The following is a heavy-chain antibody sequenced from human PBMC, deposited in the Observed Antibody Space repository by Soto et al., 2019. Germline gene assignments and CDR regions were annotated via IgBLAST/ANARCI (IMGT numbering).Heavy chain of an antibody. J-gene: IGHJ6*02. V-gene: IGHV3-30*18. CDR1: GFTFSSYG. Sequence: GGSLRLSCAASGFTFSSYGMHWVRQAPGKGLEWVAVISYDGSNKYYADSVKGRFTISRDNSKNTLYLQMNSLRAEDTAVYYCAKDSNDYGDYVSQYYYYYYGMDVWGQGTTVTVSS. CDR3: AKDSNDYGDYVSQYYYYYYGMDV. D-gene: IGHD4-17*01. CDR2: ISYDGSNK.